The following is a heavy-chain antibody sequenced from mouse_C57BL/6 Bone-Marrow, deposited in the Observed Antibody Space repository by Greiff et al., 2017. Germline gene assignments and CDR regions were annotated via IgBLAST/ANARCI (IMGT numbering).Heavy chain of an antibody. Sequence: QLQQPGAELVRPGSSVKLSCKASGYTFTSYWMDWVKQRPGQGLEWIGNIYPSDSETHYNQKFKDKATLTVDKSSSTAYMQLSSLTSEDSAVYYCASRDDYEDYWGQGTTLTVSS. CDR2: IYPSDSET. CDR3: ASRDDYEDY. V-gene: IGHV1-61*01. J-gene: IGHJ2*01. CDR1: GYTFTSYW. D-gene: IGHD2-4*01.